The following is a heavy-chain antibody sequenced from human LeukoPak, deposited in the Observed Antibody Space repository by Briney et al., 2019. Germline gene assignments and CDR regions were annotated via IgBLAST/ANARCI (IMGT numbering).Heavy chain of an antibody. J-gene: IGHJ3*02. Sequence: SETLSLTCAVSGGSISSGGYSWSWIRQPPGKGLEWIGYIYHSGSTYYNPSLKSRVTISVDRSKNQFSLKLSSVTAADTAVYYCASAENTFNGAFDIWGQGTMVTISS. CDR3: ASAENTFNGAFDI. V-gene: IGHV4-30-2*01. CDR1: GGSISSGGYS. D-gene: IGHD2-8*01. CDR2: IYHSGST.